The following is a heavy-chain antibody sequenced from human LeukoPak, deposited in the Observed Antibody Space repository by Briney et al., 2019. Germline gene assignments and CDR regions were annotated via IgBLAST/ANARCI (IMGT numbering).Heavy chain of an antibody. CDR3: ARSRMWFDY. Sequence: PSETLSLTCAVSGDSISSYYWTWIRQPPGKGLEWIGYIYYSGSANYNPSLKSRVTISLDTSKNQFSLKLSSVSTADTAIYYCARSRMWFDYWGQGTLVTVSS. CDR1: GDSISSYY. D-gene: IGHD1-14*01. V-gene: IGHV4-59*01. CDR2: IYYSGSA. J-gene: IGHJ4*02.